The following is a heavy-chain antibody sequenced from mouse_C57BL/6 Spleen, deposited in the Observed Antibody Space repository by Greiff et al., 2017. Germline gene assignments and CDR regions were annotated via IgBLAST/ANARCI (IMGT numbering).Heavy chain of an antibody. J-gene: IGHJ4*01. Sequence: VQLQQSGTVLARPGASVKMSCKTSGYTFTSYWMHWVKQRPGQGLEWIGAIYPGNSDTSYNQKFKGKAKLTAVTSASTAYMELSSLTNEDSAVDYYTRYYGSRDYYAMDYWGQGTSVTVSS. CDR1: GYTFTSYW. D-gene: IGHD1-1*01. V-gene: IGHV1-5*01. CDR2: IYPGNSDT. CDR3: TRYYGSRDYYAMDY.